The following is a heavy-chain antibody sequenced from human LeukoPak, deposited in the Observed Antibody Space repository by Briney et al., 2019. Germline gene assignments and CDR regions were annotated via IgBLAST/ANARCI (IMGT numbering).Heavy chain of an antibody. J-gene: IGHJ2*01. CDR1: GYTFTSFG. Sequence: GASVKVSCKASGYTFTSFGISWVRQAPGQGLEWMGWITAYNGNTNYAHKFQGRVTMTTDTSTSTAYMELRSLRSDDTAVYYCARDGPGAVASYSSWYFDLWGRGTLVTVSS. CDR2: ITAYNGNT. CDR3: ARDGPGAVASYSSWYFDL. D-gene: IGHD5-12*01. V-gene: IGHV1-18*01.